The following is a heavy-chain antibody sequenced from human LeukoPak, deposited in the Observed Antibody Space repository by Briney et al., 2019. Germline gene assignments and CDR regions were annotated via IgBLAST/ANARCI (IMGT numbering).Heavy chain of an antibody. CDR3: GRAFPPLRTAAAGDY. Sequence: KPGGSLRLSCTASGFTFSDCDMNWFRQAPGKRLEWVSSISYRTSHIYYADSVKGRFTISRDNAKNSLYLQMDSLRAEDTAVYFCGRAFPPLRTAAAGDYWGQGTLVTVSS. D-gene: IGHD6-13*01. V-gene: IGHV3-21*01. CDR1: GFTFSDCD. CDR2: ISYRTSHI. J-gene: IGHJ4*02.